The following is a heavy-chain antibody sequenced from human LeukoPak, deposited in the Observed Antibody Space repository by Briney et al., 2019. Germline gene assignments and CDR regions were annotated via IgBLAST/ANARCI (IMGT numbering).Heavy chain of an antibody. J-gene: IGHJ6*02. CDR2: IYPVDSDT. CDR3: ARHLATVTASRQYYYYGMDV. Sequence: GESLKISCNASGYXFTFTKNWIGWVRQVPGKGLEWMGIIYPVDSDTRYNPSFQGQVTISVDKSISTTYLQWSSLKASDTAIYYCARHLATVTASRQYYYYGMDVWGQGTTVTVSS. D-gene: IGHD4-17*01. V-gene: IGHV5-51*01. CDR1: GYXFTFTKNW.